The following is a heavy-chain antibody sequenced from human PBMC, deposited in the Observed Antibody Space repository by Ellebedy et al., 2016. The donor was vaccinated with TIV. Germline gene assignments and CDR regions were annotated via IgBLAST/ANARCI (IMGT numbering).Heavy chain of an antibody. Sequence: GESLKISXAASGFTFSSYGMHWVRQAPGKGLEWVAVIWYDGSNKYYADSVKGRFTISRDNSKNTLYLQMNSLRAEDTAVYYCAKDRGRTGITGTTDPKPPKGFDYWGQGTLVTVSS. J-gene: IGHJ4*02. CDR3: AKDRGRTGITGTTDPKPPKGFDY. D-gene: IGHD1-20*01. CDR1: GFTFSSYG. V-gene: IGHV3-33*06. CDR2: IWYDGSNK.